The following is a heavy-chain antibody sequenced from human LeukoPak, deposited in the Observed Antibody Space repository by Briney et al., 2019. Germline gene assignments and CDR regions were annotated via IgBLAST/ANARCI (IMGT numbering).Heavy chain of an antibody. CDR2: LSGSGGGT. V-gene: IGHV3-23*01. D-gene: IGHD3-10*01. CDR1: GITLSNYG. Sequence: QSGRSLRLSCAVSGITLSNYGMSWVRQAPGKGLEWVAGLSGSGGGTNYADSVQGRFTISRDNPKNTLYLQMNSLRAEDTAVYFCAKRGVVIRVFLVGFHKEAYYFDSWGQGALVTVSS. CDR3: AKRGVVIRVFLVGFHKEAYYFDS. J-gene: IGHJ4*02.